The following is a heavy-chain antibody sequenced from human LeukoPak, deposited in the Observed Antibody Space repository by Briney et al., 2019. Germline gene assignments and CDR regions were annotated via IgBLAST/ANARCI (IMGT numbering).Heavy chain of an antibody. CDR3: AGGAMVRGVMFDY. CDR2: ISSSGSTI. J-gene: IGHJ4*02. CDR1: GFTFRSYE. V-gene: IGHV3-48*03. Sequence: GSLRLSCAASGFTFRSYEMNWVRQAPGKGLEWVSYISSSGSTIYYADSVKGRFTISRDNAKNSLYLQTNSLRAEDTAAYYCAGGAMVRGVMFDYWGQGTLVTVSS. D-gene: IGHD3-10*01.